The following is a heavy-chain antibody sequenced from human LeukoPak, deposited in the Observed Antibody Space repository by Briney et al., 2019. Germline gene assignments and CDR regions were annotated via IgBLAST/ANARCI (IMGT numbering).Heavy chain of an antibody. D-gene: IGHD6-19*01. CDR2: IWYDGSNK. V-gene: IGHV3-33*01. CDR1: GFTFSSYG. CDR3: ARDRAVAGFDY. Sequence: GRSLRLSCAASGFTFSSYGMHWVRQAPGKGLEWVAVIWYDGSNKYYADSVKGRFTISRDNSKNTLYLQMNSLRAEDTAVYYCARDRAVAGFDYWAREPWSPSPQ. J-gene: IGHJ4*02.